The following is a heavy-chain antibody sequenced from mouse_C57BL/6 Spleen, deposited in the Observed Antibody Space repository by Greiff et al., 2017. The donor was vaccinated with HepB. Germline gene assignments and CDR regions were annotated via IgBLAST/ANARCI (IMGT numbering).Heavy chain of an antibody. CDR1: GYTFTDYY. V-gene: IGHV1-26*01. Sequence: EVQLQQSGPELVKPGASVKISCKASGYTFTDYYMNWVKQSHGKSLEWIGDINPNNGGTSYNQKFKGKATLTVDKSSSTAYMELRSLTSEDSAVYYCARSGVLEAMAYWGQGTSVTVSS. J-gene: IGHJ4*01. CDR2: INPNNGGT. CDR3: ARSGVLEAMAY. D-gene: IGHD2-14*01.